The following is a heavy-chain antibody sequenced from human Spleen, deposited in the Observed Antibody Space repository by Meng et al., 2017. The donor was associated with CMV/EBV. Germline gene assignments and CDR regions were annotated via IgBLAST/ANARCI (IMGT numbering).Heavy chain of an antibody. CDR2: ISYDRSNK. J-gene: IGHJ4*02. V-gene: IGHV3-30*18. CDR1: GFTFSSYG. D-gene: IGHD6-19*01. Sequence: GFTFSSYGMHWVRQAPGKGLEWVAVISYDRSNKYYADSVKGRFTISRDNSKNTLYLQMNSLRAEDTAVYYCAKDLYQVAGGSYYFDYWGQGTLVTVSS. CDR3: AKDLYQVAGGSYYFDY.